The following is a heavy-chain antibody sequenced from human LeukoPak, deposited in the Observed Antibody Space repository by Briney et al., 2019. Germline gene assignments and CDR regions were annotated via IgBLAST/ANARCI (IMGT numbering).Heavy chain of an antibody. CDR2: ISSSGGTI. J-gene: IGHJ6*02. CDR3: ARDLSYCTITSCSYYYYGMDV. Sequence: PGGSLRLFCSASGFTFSSYEMNWVRQAPGKGLEWVSYISSSGGTIYYADSVKGRFTISRDNAKNSLYLQMSSLRAEDTAVYYCARDLSYCTITSCSYYYYGMDVWGRGTTVTVSS. D-gene: IGHD2-2*01. CDR1: GFTFSSYE. V-gene: IGHV3-48*03.